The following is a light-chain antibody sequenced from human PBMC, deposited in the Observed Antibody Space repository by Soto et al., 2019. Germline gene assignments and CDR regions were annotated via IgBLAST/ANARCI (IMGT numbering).Light chain of an antibody. CDR1: QSVLYSSNNKNY. V-gene: IGKV4-1*01. Sequence: DIVMTQSPDSLAVSLGERATINCKSSQSVLYSSNNKNYLAWYQQKPGQPPQLLIYWASTRESGVPDRFSGPGSRTDFTLTISSLQAEDLAVYYCQQYYSTPPTFGGGTKVEIK. CDR3: QQYYSTPPT. CDR2: WAS. J-gene: IGKJ4*01.